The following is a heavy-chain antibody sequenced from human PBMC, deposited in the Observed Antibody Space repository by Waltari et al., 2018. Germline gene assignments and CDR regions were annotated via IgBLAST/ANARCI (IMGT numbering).Heavy chain of an antibody. D-gene: IGHD6-13*01. Sequence: QVQLVQSGAEVKKPGSSVKVSCKASGSPFSSYTNSWVQQAPGQGLEWMGRIIPILGIANYAQKFQGRVTITADKSTSTAYIELSSLRSEDTAVYYCAREGQQLTANAFDIWGQGTMVTVSS. CDR3: AREGQQLTANAFDI. CDR2: IIPILGIA. CDR1: GSPFSSYT. V-gene: IGHV1-69*02. J-gene: IGHJ3*02.